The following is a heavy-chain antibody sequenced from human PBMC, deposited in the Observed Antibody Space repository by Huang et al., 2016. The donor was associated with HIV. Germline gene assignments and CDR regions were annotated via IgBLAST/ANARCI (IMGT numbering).Heavy chain of an antibody. CDR1: GFKFDDDW. CDR3: TWDNKGVDDY. D-gene: IGHD2-8*01. CDR2: IKSGHSGGTR. J-gene: IGHJ4*01. Sequence: DVELVQFGGGSAKAGGSLRLSCRGFGFKFDDDWISWVRQAPGKRRGWIGRIKSGHSGGTRDYRDSVRSRFTISRDDSRQTSFLELQILEEEDTGRYYCTWDNKGVDDYWGQGSLVVVSS. V-gene: IGHV3-15*05.